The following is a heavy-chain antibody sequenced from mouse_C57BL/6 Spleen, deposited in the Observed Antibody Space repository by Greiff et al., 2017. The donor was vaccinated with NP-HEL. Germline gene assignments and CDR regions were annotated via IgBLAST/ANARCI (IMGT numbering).Heavy chain of an antibody. CDR3: ARRYYGSSYYFDY. D-gene: IGHD1-1*01. J-gene: IGHJ2*01. V-gene: IGHV1-61*01. CDR1: GYTFTSYW. CDR2: IYPSDSET. Sequence: QVQLQQPGAELVRPGSSVKLSCKASGYTFTSYWMDWVKQRPGQGLEWIGNIYPSDSETHYNQKFKDKATLTVDKSSSTAYMQLSSLTSEDSAVYYCARRYYGSSYYFDYCGQGTTLTLSS.